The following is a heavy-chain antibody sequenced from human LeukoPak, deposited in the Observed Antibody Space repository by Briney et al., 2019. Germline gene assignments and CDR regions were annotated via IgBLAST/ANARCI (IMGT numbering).Heavy chain of an antibody. V-gene: IGHV4-30-4*08. CDR1: GGSISSGDYY. D-gene: IGHD3-22*01. J-gene: IGHJ3*02. CDR3: ARTTYYYDSSATQGAFDI. CDR2: ICYSGST. Sequence: SETLSLTCTVSGGSISSGDYYWSWIRQPPGKGLEWIGYICYSGSTYYNPSLKSRVTISVDTSKNQFSLKLSSVTAADTAVYYCARTTYYYDSSATQGAFDIWGQGTMVTVSS.